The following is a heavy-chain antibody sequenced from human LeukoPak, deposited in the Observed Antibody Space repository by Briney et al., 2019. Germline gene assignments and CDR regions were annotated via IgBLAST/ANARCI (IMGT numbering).Heavy chain of an antibody. V-gene: IGHV3-23*01. D-gene: IGHD6-19*01. CDR1: GFTFSSHA. Sequence: GGSLRLSCAASGFTFSSHAMSWVRQAPGKGLEWVSAISGSGGSTYYADSVKGRFTISRDNSKNTLYLQMNSLRAEDTAVYYCAKSRSSGWYGRFDPWGQGTLVTVSS. J-gene: IGHJ5*02. CDR3: AKSRSSGWYGRFDP. CDR2: ISGSGGST.